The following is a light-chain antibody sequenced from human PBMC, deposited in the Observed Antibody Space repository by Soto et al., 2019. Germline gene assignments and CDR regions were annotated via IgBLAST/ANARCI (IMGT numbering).Light chain of an antibody. Sequence: QSAVTQPPSVSGAPGQRVTISCTGMRSNIGAGYDVHWYQQLPGTAPKLLIYGNSNRPSGVPDRFSGSKSGTSASLAITGLQAEDEADYYCQSYDSSLSGYVFGTGTKVTVL. V-gene: IGLV1-40*02. CDR1: RSNIGAGYD. CDR2: GNS. CDR3: QSYDSSLSGYV. J-gene: IGLJ1*01.